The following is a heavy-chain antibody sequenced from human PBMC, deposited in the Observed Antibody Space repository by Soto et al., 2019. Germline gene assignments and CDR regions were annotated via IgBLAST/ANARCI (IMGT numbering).Heavy chain of an antibody. D-gene: IGHD6-6*01. J-gene: IGHJ4*02. CDR1: GFTFSGSA. CDR3: IAALSD. Sequence: GGSLRLSCAASGFTFSGSAMHWVRQASGKGQEWVGRIRSKANSYATAYAASVKGRFTFSRDDSKNTAYLQMNSLKTEDTDVYYCIAALSDWGQGTLVTVSS. V-gene: IGHV3-73*01. CDR2: IRSKANSYAT.